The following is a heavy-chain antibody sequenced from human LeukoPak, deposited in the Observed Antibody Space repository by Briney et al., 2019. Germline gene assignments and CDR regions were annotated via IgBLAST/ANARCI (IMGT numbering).Heavy chain of an antibody. V-gene: IGHV3-23*01. CDR3: AKGVGTNKGGYYFDY. J-gene: IGHJ4*02. CDR1: GFTFSIYM. CDR2: ISGSGGST. D-gene: IGHD1-26*01. Sequence: PAGGSLRLSCTASGFTFSIYMMTWVRQAPGKGLEWVSSISGSGGSTYYADSVKGRFTISRDSSKNTLYLQMNSLRAEDTAVYYCAKGVGTNKGGYYFDYWGQGTPVTVSS.